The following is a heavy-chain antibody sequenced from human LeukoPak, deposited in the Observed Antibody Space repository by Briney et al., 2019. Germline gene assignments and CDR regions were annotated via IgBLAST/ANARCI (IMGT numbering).Heavy chain of an antibody. CDR1: GFTFSSYA. J-gene: IGHJ5*02. V-gene: IGHV3-30*02. CDR3: ATDLKGGNSDWFDP. Sequence: GRSLRLSCAASGFTFSSYAMHWVRQAPGRGLEWVAFIRYVGSKTNYGASVKGRFTISRDNSKNTPYLQINSLRPEDTAVYYWATDLKGGNSDWFDPRGQGTLATVPS. D-gene: IGHD4-23*01. CDR2: IRYVGSKT.